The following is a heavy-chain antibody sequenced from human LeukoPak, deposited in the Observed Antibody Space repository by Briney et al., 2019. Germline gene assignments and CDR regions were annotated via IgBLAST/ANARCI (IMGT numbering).Heavy chain of an antibody. D-gene: IGHD5-24*01. V-gene: IGHV4-59*01. CDR2: IYYSGST. J-gene: IGHJ2*01. Sequence: SETLSLTCTVSGGSISSYYWSWIRQPPGKGLEWIGYIYYSGSTNYNPSLKSRVTISVDTSKNQFSLKLSSVTAADTAVYYWARGRDGYYYWYFDLWGRGTLVTVSS. CDR1: GGSISSYY. CDR3: ARGRDGYYYWYFDL.